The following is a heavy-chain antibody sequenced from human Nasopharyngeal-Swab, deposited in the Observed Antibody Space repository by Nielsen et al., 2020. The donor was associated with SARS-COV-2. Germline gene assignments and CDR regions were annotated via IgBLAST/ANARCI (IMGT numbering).Heavy chain of an antibody. V-gene: IGHV1-46*01. CDR2: INPSGGST. CDR1: GYTFTSYY. D-gene: IGHD3-22*01. Sequence: ASVKVSCKASGYTFTSYYMQWVRQAPGQGLEWMGIINPSGGSTNYAQKFQGRVTMTRDTSTSTVYMELSSLRSEDTAVYYCARDTSRWNFDSSGYTDYWGQGTLVTVSS. J-gene: IGHJ4*02. CDR3: ARDTSRWNFDSSGYTDY.